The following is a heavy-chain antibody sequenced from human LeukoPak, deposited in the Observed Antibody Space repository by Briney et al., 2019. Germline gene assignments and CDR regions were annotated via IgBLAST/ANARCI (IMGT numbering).Heavy chain of an antibody. J-gene: IGHJ4*02. Sequence: SETLSLTCTVSDDSISDYYRGWIWQPPGKGLGWIGYFYNSGRSTYNPSLKSRVTISADTSKNHFSLKLNSVTTADTAVYYCTRGAGWLIDYWGQGILVTVSS. CDR3: TRGAGWLIDY. CDR2: FYNSGRS. CDR1: DDSISDYY. D-gene: IGHD3-16*01. V-gene: IGHV4-59*01.